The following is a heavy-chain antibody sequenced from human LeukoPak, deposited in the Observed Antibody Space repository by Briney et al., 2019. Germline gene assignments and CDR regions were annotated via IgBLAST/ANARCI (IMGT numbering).Heavy chain of an antibody. CDR2: IYYSGST. Sequence: PSETLSLTCTVSGGSISSGDYYWSWIRQPPGKGLEWIGYIYYSGSTYYNPSLKSRVTISVDTSKNQFSLKLSSVTAADTAVYYCARMNFWSGYYYYYYYYMDVWGKGTTVTVSS. V-gene: IGHV4-30-4*08. CDR1: GGSISSGDYY. D-gene: IGHD3-3*01. CDR3: ARMNFWSGYYYYYYYYMDV. J-gene: IGHJ6*03.